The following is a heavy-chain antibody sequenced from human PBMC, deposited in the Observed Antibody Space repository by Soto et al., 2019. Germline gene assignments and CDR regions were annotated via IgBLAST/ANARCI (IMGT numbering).Heavy chain of an antibody. Sequence: EVQLLESGGGLVQPGGSLRLSCAASGFTFSSYAMSWVRQAPGKGLEWVSAISGSGGSTYYAASVKGRFTIARDNSKNTLYLQMNSLRAEDTAVYYCAKDPPSSYYYDSSGYKPSYFDYWGQGALVTVCS. J-gene: IGHJ4*02. CDR2: ISGSGGST. V-gene: IGHV3-23*01. CDR3: AKDPPSSYYYDSSGYKPSYFDY. CDR1: GFTFSSYA. D-gene: IGHD3-22*01.